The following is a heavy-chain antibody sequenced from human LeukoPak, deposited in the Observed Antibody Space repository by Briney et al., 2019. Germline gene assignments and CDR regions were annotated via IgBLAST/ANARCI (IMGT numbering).Heavy chain of an antibody. Sequence: GGSLRLSCAASGFTFSDYYMSWIRQAPGKGLEWVSYISSSGSTIYYADSVKGRFTISRDNAKNSLYLQMNSLRAEATAVYYCARDLVLRIVVVPAAILLGYWGQGTLVTVSS. V-gene: IGHV3-11*01. CDR2: ISSSGSTI. D-gene: IGHD2-2*02. J-gene: IGHJ4*02. CDR1: GFTFSDYY. CDR3: ARDLVLRIVVVPAAILLGY.